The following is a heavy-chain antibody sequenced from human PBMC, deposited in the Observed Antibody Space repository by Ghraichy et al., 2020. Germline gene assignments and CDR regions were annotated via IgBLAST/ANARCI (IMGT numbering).Heavy chain of an antibody. CDR1: GGTFSSYA. V-gene: IGHV1-69*06. J-gene: IGHJ6*03. Sequence: SVKVSCKASGGTFSSYALSWVRQAPGQGLEWMGGIIPIFGTSNYAQQFQGRVTITADKSTSTAYMELSSLRSEDTAVYYCARDRGNDYGDYGYYYYMDVWGKVTTVIVSS. D-gene: IGHD4-17*01. CDR3: ARDRGNDYGDYGYYYYMDV. CDR2: IIPIFGTS.